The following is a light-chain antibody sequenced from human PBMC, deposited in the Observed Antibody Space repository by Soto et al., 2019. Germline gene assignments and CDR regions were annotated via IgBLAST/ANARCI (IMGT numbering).Light chain of an antibody. CDR3: QQSYSTPLT. CDR2: GTS. V-gene: IGKV1-39*01. CDR1: ENIFSY. J-gene: IGKJ4*01. Sequence: DIQMTQSPSSLSASVGDRVTITCRASENIFSYVNWYQQKSGNAPKLLIFGTSNLHSGVPSGFSGSGSGTDFTLTISSLQPEDFATYYCQQSYSTPLTFGGGTK.